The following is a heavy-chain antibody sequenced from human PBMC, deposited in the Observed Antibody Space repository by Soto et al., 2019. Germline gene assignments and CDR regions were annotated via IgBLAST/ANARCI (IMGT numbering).Heavy chain of an antibody. CDR2: IWYDGSNK. J-gene: IGHJ1*01. V-gene: IGHV3-33*01. CDR1: GFTFSSYG. Sequence: HVQLVESGGGVVQPGRSLRLSCAASGFTFSSYGMHWVRQALGKGLEWVAGIWYDGSNKYDADSVKGRFTIASENSKNKLYLQMNSLRAEDTAVYYCARDLRYSSSMYLGAEYFQHWGQGTLVTVSS. D-gene: IGHD6-13*01. CDR3: ARDLRYSSSMYLGAEYFQH.